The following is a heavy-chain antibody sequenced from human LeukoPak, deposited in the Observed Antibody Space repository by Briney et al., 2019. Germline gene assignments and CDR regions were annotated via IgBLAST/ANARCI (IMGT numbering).Heavy chain of an antibody. CDR2: ISISGENT. Sequence: GGSLRLSCAASGFTFSSYAMSWVRQPPGKGLDWVSPISISGENTYYAVSVKGRFTISRDTSRNTLYLQMHSLRAEDTAVYYCARLISTSSSRFSDYWGQGTLVTVSS. D-gene: IGHD6-6*01. CDR1: GFTFSSYA. V-gene: IGHV3-23*01. J-gene: IGHJ4*02. CDR3: ARLISTSSSRFSDY.